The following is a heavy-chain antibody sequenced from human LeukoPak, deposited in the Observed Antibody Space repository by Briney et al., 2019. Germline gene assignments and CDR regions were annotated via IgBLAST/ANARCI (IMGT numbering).Heavy chain of an antibody. V-gene: IGHV3-21*01. J-gene: IGHJ4*02. CDR3: ARSDCSSTSCYIY. D-gene: IGHD2-2*02. CDR1: GFIFSNYA. Sequence: GGSLRLSCTTSGFIFSNYAMSWVRQTPGKGLEWVSSISSISSYISYADSVKGRITISRDNAKNSLYLQMNSLRAEDSAVYYCARSDCSSTSCYIYWGQGTLVTVSS. CDR2: ISSISSYI.